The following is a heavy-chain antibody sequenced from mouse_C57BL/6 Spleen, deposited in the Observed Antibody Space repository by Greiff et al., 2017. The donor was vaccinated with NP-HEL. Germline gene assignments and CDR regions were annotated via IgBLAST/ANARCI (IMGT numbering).Heavy chain of an antibody. J-gene: IGHJ1*03. Sequence: QVQLQQSGPELVKPGASVKISCKASGYAFSSSWMNWVKQRPGKGLEWIGRIYPGDGDTNYNGKFKGKATLTADKSSSTAYMQLSSLTSEDSAVYFCARDYRPYWYFDVWGTGTTVTVSS. D-gene: IGHD2-14*01. V-gene: IGHV1-82*01. CDR1: GYAFSSSW. CDR3: ARDYRPYWYFDV. CDR2: IYPGDGDT.